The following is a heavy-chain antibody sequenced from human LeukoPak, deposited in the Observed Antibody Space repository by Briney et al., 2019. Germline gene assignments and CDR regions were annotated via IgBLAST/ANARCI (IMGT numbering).Heavy chain of an antibody. J-gene: IGHJ4*02. D-gene: IGHD6-6*01. CDR2: INHSGST. CDR3: ARHRPRTQIAARRRYYFDY. Sequence: PSETLSLTCAVYGGSFSGYYWSWIRQPPGKGLEWIGEINHSGSTNYNPSPKSRVTISVDTSKNQFSLKLSSVTAADTAVYYCARHRPRTQIAARRRYYFDYWGQGTLVTVSS. V-gene: IGHV4-34*01. CDR1: GGSFSGYY.